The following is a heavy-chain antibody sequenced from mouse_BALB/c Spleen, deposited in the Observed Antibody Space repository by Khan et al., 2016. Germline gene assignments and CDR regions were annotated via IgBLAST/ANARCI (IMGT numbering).Heavy chain of an antibody. J-gene: IGHJ2*01. D-gene: IGHD4-1*02. CDR3: ASRNWDVDY. CDR1: GYSITSDYA. CDR2: ISYSGST. V-gene: IGHV3-2*02. Sequence: EVQLQESGPGLVKPSQSLSLTCTVTGYSITSDYAWNWIRQFPGNKLEWMGYISYSGSTSYNPSLKSRISITRDTSKNQFFLQLNSVTTEDTAADYCASRNWDVDYWGQGTTLTVSS.